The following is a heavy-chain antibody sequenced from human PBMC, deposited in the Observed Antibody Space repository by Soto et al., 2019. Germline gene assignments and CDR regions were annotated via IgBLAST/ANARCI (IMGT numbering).Heavy chain of an antibody. J-gene: IGHJ3*02. CDR1: GYTFTGYY. CDR3: ARAGYCSSTNCYEYAFDI. V-gene: IGHV1-2*04. CDR2: INPNSGGT. Sequence: ASVKVSCKASGYTFTGYYMHWVRPAPGQGLEWMGWINPNSGGTNYAQKFQGWVTMTRDTSISTAYMELSRLRSDDTAVYYCARAGYCSSTNCYEYAFDIQGQGTMVTV. D-gene: IGHD2-2*01.